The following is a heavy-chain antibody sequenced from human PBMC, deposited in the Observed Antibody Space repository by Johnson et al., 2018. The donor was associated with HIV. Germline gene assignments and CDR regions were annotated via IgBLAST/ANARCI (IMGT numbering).Heavy chain of an antibody. D-gene: IGHD5-18*01. V-gene: IGHV3-30*02. Sequence: QVQLVESGGGVVQPGGSLRLSCAASGFTFSTHGMNWVRQAPGRGLEWVAFIGYDGSNKYYADSVKGRFTISRDNFKNTLSLQMNSLSTEDTAVYFCAVGIQLWFASEGDAFDIWGQGTMVIVSS. J-gene: IGHJ3*02. CDR2: IGYDGSNK. CDR3: AVGIQLWFASEGDAFDI. CDR1: GFTFSTHG.